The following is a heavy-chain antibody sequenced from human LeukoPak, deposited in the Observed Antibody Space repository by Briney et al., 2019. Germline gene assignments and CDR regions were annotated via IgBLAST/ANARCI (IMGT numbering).Heavy chain of an antibody. J-gene: IGHJ6*02. CDR3: ARVLEIDSSGYYYLPTLYYYGMDV. V-gene: IGHV1-46*01. Sequence: ASVKVSCKASGYTFTSYYMHWVRQAPGQGLEWVGIINPSGGSTSYAQKFQGRVTMTRDTSTSTVYMELSSLRSEDTAVYYCARVLEIDSSGYYYLPTLYYYGMDVWGQGTTVTVSS. CDR1: GYTFTSYY. CDR2: INPSGGST. D-gene: IGHD3-22*01.